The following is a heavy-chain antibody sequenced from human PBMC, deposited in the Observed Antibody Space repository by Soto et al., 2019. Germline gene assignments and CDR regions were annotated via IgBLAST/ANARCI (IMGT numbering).Heavy chain of an antibody. CDR2: THYSGST. V-gene: IGHV4-59*08. Sequence: SETLSLTCTVSGGSISSYYWSWIRQPPGKGLEWIGYTHYSGSTNYNPSLKSRVTISVDTSKNQFSLKLSSVTAADTAVYYCARHETLHGAPGTYDSSSFDYWGQGTLVTVSS. CDR3: ARHETLHGAPGTYDSSSFDY. D-gene: IGHD3-22*01. CDR1: GGSISSYY. J-gene: IGHJ4*02.